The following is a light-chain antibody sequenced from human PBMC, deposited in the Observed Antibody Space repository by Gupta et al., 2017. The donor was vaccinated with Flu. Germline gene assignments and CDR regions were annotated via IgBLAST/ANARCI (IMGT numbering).Light chain of an antibody. CDR3: RQYNSLPRT. Sequence: QMNQSPSSLSASVGARVSITCRASQDIRTWLAWYQRKPEQAPTPLIYAASNLRSGVPARFSGSGSGTDFTLTISRLEPEDFALYSCRQYNSLPRTFGQRTKVEI. V-gene: IGKV1D-16*01. J-gene: IGKJ2*01. CDR1: QDIRTW. CDR2: AAS.